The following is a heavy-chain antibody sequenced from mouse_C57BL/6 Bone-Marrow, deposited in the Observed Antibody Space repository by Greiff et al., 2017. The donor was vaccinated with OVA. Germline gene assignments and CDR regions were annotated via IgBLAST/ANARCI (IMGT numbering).Heavy chain of an antibody. D-gene: IGHD1-1*01. CDR3: ASEGIITAVVATGDYAMDY. Sequence: EVNLVESGGGLVQPGGSLKLSCAASGFTFSDYYMYWVRQTPEKRLEWVAYISNGGGSIYYPDTVKGRFTISRDNAKNTLYLQMSRLKSEYTAMYYWASEGIITAVVATGDYAMDYWGQGTSVTVSS. V-gene: IGHV5-12*01. CDR2: ISNGGGSI. J-gene: IGHJ4*01. CDR1: GFTFSDYY.